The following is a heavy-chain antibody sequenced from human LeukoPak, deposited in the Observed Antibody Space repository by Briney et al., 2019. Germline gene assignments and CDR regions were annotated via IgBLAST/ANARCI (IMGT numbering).Heavy chain of an antibody. CDR2: ISYDVNIE. V-gene: IGHV3-30-3*01. Sequence: GGSLRLSCAASGFDFHNYVIHWVRQAPGKGLEWVAVISYDVNIEYHADSVKGRFTISRDSSSKTVYLQMNSLRTEDTAVYYCARAYYDFWSGYSIDYFDYWGQGTLVTVSS. CDR3: ARAYYDFWSGYSIDYFDY. D-gene: IGHD3-3*01. CDR1: GFDFHNYV. J-gene: IGHJ4*02.